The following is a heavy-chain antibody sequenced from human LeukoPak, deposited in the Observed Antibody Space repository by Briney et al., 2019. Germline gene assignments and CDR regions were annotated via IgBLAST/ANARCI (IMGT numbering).Heavy chain of an antibody. D-gene: IGHD3-22*01. J-gene: IGHJ4*02. CDR3: ARAPNYYDSSGYSV. V-gene: IGHV4-59*01. CDR2: IYYSGST. Sequence: PSETLSLTCTVSGGSISSYYWSWIRQPPGKGLEWIGYIYYSGSTNYNPSLKSRVTISVDTSKNQFSLKLSSVTAADTAVYYCARAPNYYDSSGYSVWGQGTLVTVSS. CDR1: GGSISSYY.